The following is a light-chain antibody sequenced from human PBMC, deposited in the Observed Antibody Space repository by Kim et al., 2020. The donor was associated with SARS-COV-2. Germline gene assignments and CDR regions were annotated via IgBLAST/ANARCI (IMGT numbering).Light chain of an antibody. CDR2: DAS. CDR1: QSVGSN. V-gene: IGKV3-15*01. J-gene: IGKJ2*01. CDR3: QQYNNWPHT. Sequence: EIVMTQSPATLSVSPGERATLSCRASQSVGSNLAWYQQKPGQAPRLLIYDASARATGVPARFSGSGSGTEFILTISSLQSEDFAVYYCQQYNNWPHTFGQGTKLEI.